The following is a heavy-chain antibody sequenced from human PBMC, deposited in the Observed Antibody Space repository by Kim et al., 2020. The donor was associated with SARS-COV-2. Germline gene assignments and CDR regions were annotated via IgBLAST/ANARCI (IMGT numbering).Heavy chain of an antibody. CDR2: ISWNSGSI. Sequence: GGSLRLSCAASGFTFDDYAMHWVRQAPGKGLEWVSGISWNSGSIGYADSVKGRFTISRDNAKNSLYLQMNSLRAEDTALYYCAKAPGGTGDRPDTYYFDYWGQGTLVTVSS. D-gene: IGHD7-27*01. V-gene: IGHV3-9*01. J-gene: IGHJ4*02. CDR3: AKAPGGTGDRPDTYYFDY. CDR1: GFTFDDYA.